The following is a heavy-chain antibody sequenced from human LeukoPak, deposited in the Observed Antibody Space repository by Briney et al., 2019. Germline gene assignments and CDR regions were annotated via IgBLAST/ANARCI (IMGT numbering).Heavy chain of an antibody. J-gene: IGHJ4*02. CDR3: ARDTDTARALFDY. V-gene: IGHV3-48*03. D-gene: IGHD5-18*01. CDR1: GFTCSSYE. Sequence: GGSLRLSCAASGFTCSSYEMNWVRQAPGKGLEWVSYISSSGSTIYYADSVKGRFTISRDNAKNSLYLQMNSLRAEDTAVYYCARDTDTARALFDYWGQGTLVTVSS. CDR2: ISSSGSTI.